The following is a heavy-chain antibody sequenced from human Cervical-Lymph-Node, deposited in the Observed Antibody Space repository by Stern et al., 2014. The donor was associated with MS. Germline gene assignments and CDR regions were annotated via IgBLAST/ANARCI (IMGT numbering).Heavy chain of an antibody. J-gene: IGHJ6*02. CDR2: IIPLFGTA. V-gene: IGHV1-69*01. CDR1: GGTFSSYA. Sequence: QVQLVQSGAEVKKPGPSVKVSCKASGGTFSSYAISWVRQAPGQGLEWMGGIIPLFGTANSAQKSQGRVTITAHESPNTANMELSSLRSEDTAVYYCARGETGTTAHYYYGMDVWGQGTTVTVSS. D-gene: IGHD1-1*01. CDR3: ARGETGTTAHYYYGMDV.